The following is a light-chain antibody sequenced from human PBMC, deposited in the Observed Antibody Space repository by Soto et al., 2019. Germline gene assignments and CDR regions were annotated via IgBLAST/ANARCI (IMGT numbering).Light chain of an antibody. Sequence: QSALTQPRSVSGSPGQSVTISCTGTSSDVGGYNYVSWYQQHPGKAPKLMIYDVIKRLSGVLYRFSGSKSGNTASLTFSGLQAEDEADYYCCSYAGSYTYVFGTGTKVTVL. J-gene: IGLJ1*01. V-gene: IGLV2-11*01. CDR2: DVI. CDR1: SSDVGGYNY. CDR3: CSYAGSYTYV.